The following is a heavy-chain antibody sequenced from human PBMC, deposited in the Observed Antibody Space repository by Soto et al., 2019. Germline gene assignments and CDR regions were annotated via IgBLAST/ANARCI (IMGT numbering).Heavy chain of an antibody. CDR2: IFQSGTN. Sequence: QLQLQESGSGLVKPSQTLSLTCAVSGASISSGDYSWNWIRQPPGKGLEWIGYIFQSGTNSYNPSLKSRLTIAVDRSSNRFFLRLTSATAAYTAVYFCARSTSMARQYGDSWGQGTLVLVSS. J-gene: IGHJ4*02. V-gene: IGHV4-30-2*01. CDR3: ARSTSMARQYGDS. CDR1: GASISSGDYS. D-gene: IGHD5-18*01.